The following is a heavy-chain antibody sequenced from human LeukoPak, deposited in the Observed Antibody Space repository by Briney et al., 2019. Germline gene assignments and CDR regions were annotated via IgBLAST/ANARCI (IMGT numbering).Heavy chain of an antibody. Sequence: RASVKVSCKASGYTFTGYYMHWVRQAPGQVLGWMGWINPNSGGTNYAQKFQGRVTMTRDTSISTAYMELSRLRSDDTAVYYCARWRVTHHAFDIWGQGTMVTVSS. J-gene: IGHJ3*02. CDR3: ARWRVTHHAFDI. V-gene: IGHV1-2*02. CDR2: INPNSGGT. CDR1: GYTFTGYY. D-gene: IGHD4-4*01.